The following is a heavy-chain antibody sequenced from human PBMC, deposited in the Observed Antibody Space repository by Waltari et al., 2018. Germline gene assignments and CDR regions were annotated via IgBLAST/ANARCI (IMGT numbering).Heavy chain of an antibody. CDR3: ARGTCGGDCYGWVWFDP. D-gene: IGHD2-21*01. J-gene: IGHJ5*02. CDR1: GYTFTGYY. Sequence: QVQLVQSGAEVKKPGASVKVSCKASGYTFTGYYMHWVRQAPGQGLEWMGWINPNSGGTNYAQKVQGRVTMSRETSISTAYMELSRLRSDDTAVYYCARGTCGGDCYGWVWFDPWGQGTLVTVSS. V-gene: IGHV1-2*02. CDR2: INPNSGGT.